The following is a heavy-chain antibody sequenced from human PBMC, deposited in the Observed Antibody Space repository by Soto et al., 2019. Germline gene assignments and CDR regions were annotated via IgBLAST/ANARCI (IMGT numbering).Heavy chain of an antibody. Sequence: SLTCTVSGGSISSSSYYWGWIRQPPGKGLEWIGSIYYSGSTYYNPSLKSRVTISVDTSKNQFSLKLSSVTAADTAVYYCARPDYDILTGYLDAFDIWGQGTMVTVSS. D-gene: IGHD3-9*01. J-gene: IGHJ3*02. CDR2: IYYSGST. CDR3: ARPDYDILTGYLDAFDI. V-gene: IGHV4-39*01. CDR1: GGSISSSSYY.